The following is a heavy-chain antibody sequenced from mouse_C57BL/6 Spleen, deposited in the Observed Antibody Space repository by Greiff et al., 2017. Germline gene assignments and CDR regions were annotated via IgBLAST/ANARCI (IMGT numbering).Heavy chain of an antibody. V-gene: IGHV1-52*01. CDR1: GYTFTSYW. CDR3: ARAYFHYFDY. Sequence: VQLQQPGAELVRPGSSVKLSCKASGYTFTSYWMHWVKQRPIQGLEWIGNIDPSDSETNYNQKFKDKATLTVDKSSSTAYMQLSSLTSEDSAVYDCARAYFHYFDYWGQGTTLTVSS. J-gene: IGHJ2*01. CDR2: IDPSDSET. D-gene: IGHD2-10*01.